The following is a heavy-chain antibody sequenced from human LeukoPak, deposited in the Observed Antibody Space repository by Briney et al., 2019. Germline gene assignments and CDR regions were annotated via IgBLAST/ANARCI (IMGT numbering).Heavy chain of an antibody. J-gene: IGHJ3*02. Sequence: GGSLRLSCAASGFTFSSYGMHWVRQAPGKGLEWVAVISYDGSNKYYADSVKGRFTISRDNSKNTLYLQMNSLRAEDTAVYYCAKYRAFDIRGQGTMVTVSS. CDR1: GFTFSSYG. D-gene: IGHD3-16*02. CDR2: ISYDGSNK. CDR3: AKYRAFDI. V-gene: IGHV3-30*18.